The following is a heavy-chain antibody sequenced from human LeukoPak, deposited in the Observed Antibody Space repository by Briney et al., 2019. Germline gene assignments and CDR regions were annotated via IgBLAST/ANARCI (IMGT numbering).Heavy chain of an antibody. V-gene: IGHV4-34*01. Sequence: SETLSLICAVYGGSFSGYYWSWIRQPPGKGLEWIGEINHSGSTNYNPSLKSRVTISVDTSKNQFSLKLSSVTAADTAVYYCARGSRGYSYGYDYWGQGTLVTVSS. D-gene: IGHD5-18*01. CDR1: GGSFSGYY. CDR2: INHSGST. CDR3: ARGSRGYSYGYDY. J-gene: IGHJ4*02.